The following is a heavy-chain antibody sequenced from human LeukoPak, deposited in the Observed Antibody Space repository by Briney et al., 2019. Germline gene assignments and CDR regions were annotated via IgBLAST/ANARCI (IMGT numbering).Heavy chain of an antibody. V-gene: IGHV3-48*03. J-gene: IGHJ4*02. CDR2: ISSSGSTI. CDR1: GFTFSSYE. Sequence: GGSLRLSCAASGFTFSSYEMNWVRQAPGKGLEWVSYISSSGSTIYYAASVKGRFTISRDNAKNSLYLQMNSLRAEDTAVYYCARRRGRIAFDFDYWGQGTLVTVSS. D-gene: IGHD3-16*02. CDR3: ARRRGRIAFDFDY.